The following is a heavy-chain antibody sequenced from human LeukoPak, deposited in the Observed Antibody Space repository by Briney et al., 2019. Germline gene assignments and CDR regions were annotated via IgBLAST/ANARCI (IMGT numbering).Heavy chain of an antibody. Sequence: ASVKVSCKASGYTSTNYDINWVRQTTGQGLQWIGWMNPNSGNSGYAQELQGRVTMTRDTSISTAYMELSSLTSEDTASYYCARFSPDENNGDYAFDYWGQGTLVTVSS. CDR3: ARFSPDENNGDYAFDY. D-gene: IGHD4-17*01. J-gene: IGHJ4*02. CDR2: MNPNSGNS. CDR1: GYTSTNYD. V-gene: IGHV1-8*01.